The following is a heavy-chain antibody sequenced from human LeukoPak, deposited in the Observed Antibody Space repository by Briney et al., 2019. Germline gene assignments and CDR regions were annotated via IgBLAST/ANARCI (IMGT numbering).Heavy chain of an antibody. CDR1: GFIFSNYW. CDR2: IKEDGSEI. Sequence: GVSLRLSCAASGFIFSNYWMSWVRQAPGKGLEWVANIKEDGSEIFSVDSVKGRFTVSRDNAKNSLYLQMDSLRAEDTAIYYCAREIITTPGYWGQGTLVTVSS. CDR3: AREIITTPGY. J-gene: IGHJ4*02. D-gene: IGHD3-3*01. V-gene: IGHV3-7*03.